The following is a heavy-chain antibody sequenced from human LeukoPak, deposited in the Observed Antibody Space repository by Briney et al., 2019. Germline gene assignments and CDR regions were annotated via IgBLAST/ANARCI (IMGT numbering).Heavy chain of an antibody. V-gene: IGHV3-7*01. CDR1: GFTFSSYW. CDR3: ARVRDYDFWSGYYTPLLYDY. J-gene: IGHJ4*02. D-gene: IGHD3-3*01. Sequence: GSLRLSCAASGFTFSSYWMSWVRQAPGKGLEWVANIKQDGSEKYYVDSVKGRFTISRDNAKNSLYLQMNSLRAEDTAVYYCARVRDYDFWSGYYTPLLYDYWGQGTLVTVSS. CDR2: IKQDGSEK.